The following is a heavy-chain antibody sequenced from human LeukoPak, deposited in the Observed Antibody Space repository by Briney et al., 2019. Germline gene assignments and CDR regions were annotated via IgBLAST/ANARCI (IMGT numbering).Heavy chain of an antibody. D-gene: IGHD6-6*01. CDR3: ARGARIAARPYYFDY. J-gene: IGHJ4*02. Sequence: SVKVSCKASGGSLKSGAVSWVRQAPGQGLEWMGGIIPIFGTANYAQKFQGRVTITTDESTSTAYMELSSLRSEDTAVYYCARGARIAARPYYFDYWGQGTLVTVSS. V-gene: IGHV1-69*05. CDR2: IIPIFGTA. CDR1: GGSLKSGA.